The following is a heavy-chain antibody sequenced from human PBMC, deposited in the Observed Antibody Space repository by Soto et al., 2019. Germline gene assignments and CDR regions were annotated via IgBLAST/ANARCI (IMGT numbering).Heavy chain of an antibody. CDR2: ISGSGGST. J-gene: IGHJ4*02. V-gene: IGHV3-23*01. CDR1: GFTLKNYA. Sequence: EVQLLESGGGFVQPGGSLGLSCAGSGFTLKNYAMSWVRQAPGKGLEWVSGISGSGGSTYYTDSVKGRFTMSRDNSKNTLYLQMNSLRAEDTAVYYCAKWYCSGGSCYPTFDSWGQGTLVTVSS. CDR3: AKWYCSGGSCYPTFDS. D-gene: IGHD2-15*01.